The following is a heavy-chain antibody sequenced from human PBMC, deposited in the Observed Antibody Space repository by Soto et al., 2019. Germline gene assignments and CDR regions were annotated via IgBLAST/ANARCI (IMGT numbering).Heavy chain of an antibody. D-gene: IGHD1-26*01. CDR1: GFTFSSYG. CDR2: ISYDGSNK. Sequence: GGSLRLACEASGFTFSSYGMHWVRQAPGQGLEWVAVISYDGSNKYYADSVKGRFTISRDNSKNTLYLQMNSLRAEDTAVYYCAKDRRSGSYYQYYFDSWGQGTLVT. J-gene: IGHJ4*02. V-gene: IGHV3-30*18. CDR3: AKDRRSGSYYQYYFDS.